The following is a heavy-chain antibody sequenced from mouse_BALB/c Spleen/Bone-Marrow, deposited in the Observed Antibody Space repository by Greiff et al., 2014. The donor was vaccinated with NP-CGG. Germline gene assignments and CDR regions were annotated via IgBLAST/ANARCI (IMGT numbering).Heavy chain of an antibody. D-gene: IGHD1-1*01. Sequence: EVKLVESGPGLVKPSQSLSLTCTVTGYSITSDYAWNWIRQFPGNKLEWMGYISYSGSTSYNPSLKSRISITRDTSKNQFFLQLNSVTTGDTATYYCVRGAYYGTGCFDYWGQGTTLTVSS. J-gene: IGHJ2*01. CDR3: VRGAYYGTGCFDY. V-gene: IGHV3-2*02. CDR1: GYSITSDYA. CDR2: ISYSGST.